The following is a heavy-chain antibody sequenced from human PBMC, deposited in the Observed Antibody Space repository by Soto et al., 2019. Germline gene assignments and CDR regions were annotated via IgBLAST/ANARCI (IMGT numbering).Heavy chain of an antibody. V-gene: IGHV3-9*01. Sequence: HPGGSLRLSCAASGFTFDDYAMHWVRQAPGKGLEWVSGISWNSGSIGYADSVKGRFTISRDNAKNSLYLQMNSLRAEDTALYYCAKIAAADFYYFDYWGQGTLVTVSS. CDR1: GFTFDDYA. CDR2: ISWNSGSI. CDR3: AKIAAADFYYFDY. J-gene: IGHJ4*02. D-gene: IGHD6-13*01.